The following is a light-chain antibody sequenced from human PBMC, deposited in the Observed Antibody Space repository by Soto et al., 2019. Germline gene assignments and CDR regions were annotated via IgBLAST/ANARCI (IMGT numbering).Light chain of an antibody. V-gene: IGKV3-20*01. CDR2: GAS. CDR1: QSVSSSY. Sequence: EIVLTQSPGTLSLSPGERATLSCRASQSVSSSYLAWYQQKPGQAPWLLIYGASSRATGIPDRFSGSGSGTDFTLTISRLEPEDFAVYYCQQYGSSPGRFGQGTKVEIK. J-gene: IGKJ1*01. CDR3: QQYGSSPGR.